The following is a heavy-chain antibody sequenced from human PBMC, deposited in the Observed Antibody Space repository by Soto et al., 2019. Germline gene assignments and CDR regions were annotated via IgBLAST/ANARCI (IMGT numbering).Heavy chain of an antibody. D-gene: IGHD1-7*01. V-gene: IGHV4-39*01. CDR3: ASPGGWNYVWYYYGMDV. J-gene: IGHJ6*02. CDR2: IYYSGST. Sequence: PSETLSLTCTVSGGSISSSSYYWGWIRQPPGEGLEWIGSIYYSGSTYYNPSLKSRVTISVDTSKNQFSLKLSSVTAADTAVYYCASPGGWNYVWYYYGMDVWGQGTTVTVSS. CDR1: GGSISSSSYY.